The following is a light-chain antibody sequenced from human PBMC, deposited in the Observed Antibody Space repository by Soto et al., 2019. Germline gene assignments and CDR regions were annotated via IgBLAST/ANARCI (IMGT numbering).Light chain of an antibody. CDR2: DVS. CDR3: SSYTSSSTPV. CDR1: SSDVGGYNY. V-gene: IGLV2-14*01. Sequence: QSVLTQPASVSGSPGQSITISCTGTSSDVGGYNYVSWYQQHPGKAPKLMIYDVSNRPSGVSNRFSGSQSGNTASLTISGLQAEDEADYYCSSYTSSSTPVFGTGTKVTVL. J-gene: IGLJ1*01.